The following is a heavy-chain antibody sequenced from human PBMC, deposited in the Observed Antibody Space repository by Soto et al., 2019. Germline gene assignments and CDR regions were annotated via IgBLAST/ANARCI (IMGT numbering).Heavy chain of an antibody. CDR3: AREWPYRGKDX. Sequence: SETLSLTCTVSGGSISGHYWSWIRQSAGKGLEWIVRIYPSGSTDYNHSLNSLVTMSLDMSKNRFSLDLTSVTAADTAVYFCAREWPYRGKDXWGRGTLVTV. V-gene: IGHV4-4*07. CDR2: IYPSGST. CDR1: GGSISGHY. J-gene: IGHJ4*02. D-gene: IGHD2-21*01.